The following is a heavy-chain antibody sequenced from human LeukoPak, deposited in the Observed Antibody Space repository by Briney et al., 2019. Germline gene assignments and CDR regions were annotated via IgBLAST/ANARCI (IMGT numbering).Heavy chain of an antibody. V-gene: IGHV4-34*01. Sequence: PSGTLSLTCAVYGGSFSGYYWSWIRQPPGKGLEWIGEINHSGSTNCNPSLKSRVTISVDTSKNQFSLKLSSVTAADTAVYYCARRRSSPTGYYFGGKNWFDPWGQGTLVTVSS. J-gene: IGHJ5*02. CDR2: INHSGST. CDR1: GGSFSGYY. CDR3: ARRRSSPTGYYFGGKNWFDP. D-gene: IGHD3-9*01.